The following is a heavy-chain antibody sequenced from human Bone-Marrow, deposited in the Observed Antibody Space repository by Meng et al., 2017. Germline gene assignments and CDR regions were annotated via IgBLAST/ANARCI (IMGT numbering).Heavy chain of an antibody. CDR3: ARADMGRGVIKLAKPSLSYFDY. D-gene: IGHD3-10*01. J-gene: IGHJ4*02. CDR1: GGTFSSYA. CDR2: IIPIFGTA. V-gene: IGHV1-69*13. Sequence: SVKVSCKSSGGTFSSYAISWVRQAPGQGLEWMGGIIPIFGTANYAQKFQGRVTITADESTSTAYMELSSLRSEDTAVYYCARADMGRGVIKLAKPSLSYFDYWGQGTLVTVSS.